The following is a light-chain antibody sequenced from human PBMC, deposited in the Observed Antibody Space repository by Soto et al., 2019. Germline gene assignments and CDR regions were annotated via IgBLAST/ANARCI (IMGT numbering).Light chain of an antibody. CDR3: QQVNNYPIT. CDR2: IAS. V-gene: IGKV1-9*01. Sequence: DIQLTKSPSFLSASVGDRVTITCRASQGIRNYLAWYQQKPGRAPKLLMYIASTLQTGVPSRFSGSQSGTEFTLTISSLQPEDFATYYCQQVNNYPITFGQGTRLESK. J-gene: IGKJ5*01. CDR1: QGIRNY.